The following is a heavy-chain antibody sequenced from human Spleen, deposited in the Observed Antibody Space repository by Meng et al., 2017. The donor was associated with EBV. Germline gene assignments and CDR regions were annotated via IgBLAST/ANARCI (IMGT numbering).Heavy chain of an antibody. CDR2: ITPLYGIA. D-gene: IGHD5-12*01. V-gene: IGHV1-69*17. CDR1: GGTFSYYG. CDR3: VRDLWLRFGDCV. Sequence: QVQLGQSGACVKKRGSSGKGYCKTSGGTFSYYGISWVRQTPGQGHEWMGEITPLYGIANYAEKFQGRVIITAETSTSSAYMELCSLTSDDTAVYYCVRDLWLRFGDCVWGQGTLVTVSS. J-gene: IGHJ4*02.